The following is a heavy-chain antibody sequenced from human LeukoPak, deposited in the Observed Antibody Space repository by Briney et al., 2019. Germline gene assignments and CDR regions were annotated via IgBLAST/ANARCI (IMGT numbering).Heavy chain of an antibody. Sequence: GGSLRLSCEASGFSFSSYWMSWVRQAPGKGLEWVANIKQDGSEKYYVDSVRGRFTISRDNAQNSLYLQMISLRAEDTAVYYCARVGGSCYGYWGQGTLVTVSS. CDR2: IKQDGSEK. D-gene: IGHD2-15*01. J-gene: IGHJ4*02. CDR1: GFSFSSYW. CDR3: ARVGGSCYGY. V-gene: IGHV3-7*01.